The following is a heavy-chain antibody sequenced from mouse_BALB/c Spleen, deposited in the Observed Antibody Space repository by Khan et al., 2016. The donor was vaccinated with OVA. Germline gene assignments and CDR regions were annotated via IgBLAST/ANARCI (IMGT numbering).Heavy chain of an antibody. CDR1: GFSLSRYN. Sequence: VQLQESGPGLVAPSQSLSITCTVSGFSLSRYNIHWVRQPPGKGLEWLGMIWAGGGTDYNSTLKYRLNISKDNSKSKVFLKMNSLQTDDTAMYYCARAYYRYDGYYAMDFWGQGTSVTVSS. V-gene: IGHV2-6-4*01. D-gene: IGHD2-14*01. J-gene: IGHJ4*01. CDR2: IWAGGGT. CDR3: ARAYYRYDGYYAMDF.